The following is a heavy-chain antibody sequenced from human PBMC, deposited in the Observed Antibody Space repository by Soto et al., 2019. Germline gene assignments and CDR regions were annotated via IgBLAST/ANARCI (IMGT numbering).Heavy chain of an antibody. CDR1: GFPFNNYG. D-gene: IGHD2-2*01. J-gene: IGHJ4*02. Sequence: SVRRSCTVSGFPFNNYGINWVRQAPGKGLEWVSSVSKSDYTYYSDSVQGRFTISRDNAKNSVSLQMNTLRVEDTAVYYCAREDSIIIPAVSDFWGQGTLVTVSS. V-gene: IGHV3-21*01. CDR3: AREDSIIIPAVSDF. CDR2: VSKSDYT.